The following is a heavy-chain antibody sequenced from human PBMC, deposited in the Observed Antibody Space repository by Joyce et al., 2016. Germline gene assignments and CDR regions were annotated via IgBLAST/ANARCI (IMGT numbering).Heavy chain of an antibody. J-gene: IGHJ4*02. CDR1: GFTFSSYA. CDR3: ARASYGDYVPTY. CDR2: ISSDGTK. D-gene: IGHD4-17*01. V-gene: IGHV3-30-3*01. Sequence: QVQLVESGGGVVQPGRSLRLSCAASGFTFSSYAMHWVRKAPGKGLGGVAVISSDGTKYYAGSVKGRFTISRDISKNTLYLQMSSRRPEDTAVYYCARASYGDYVPTYWGQGTLVTVSS.